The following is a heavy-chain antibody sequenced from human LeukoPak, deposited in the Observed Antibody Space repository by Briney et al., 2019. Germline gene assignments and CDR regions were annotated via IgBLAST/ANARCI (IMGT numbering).Heavy chain of an antibody. CDR1: RGTYSSYV. D-gene: IGHD3-16*02. CDR3: ARGLGYTLAFDI. J-gene: IGHJ3*02. CDR2: IIPIFGTA. V-gene: IGHV1-69*06. Sequence: SSVNVSCKASRGTYSSYVISWLRQPPGQEVEGMGGIIPIFGTANYAQKFQGRVTITADKSTSTAYMELSSLRSEDAAVYYCARGLGYTLAFDIWGQGTMVTVSS.